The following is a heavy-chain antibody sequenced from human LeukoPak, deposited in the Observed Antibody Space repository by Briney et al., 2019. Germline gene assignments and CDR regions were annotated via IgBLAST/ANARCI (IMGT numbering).Heavy chain of an antibody. CDR1: GDTFSTYA. V-gene: IGHV1-69*11. D-gene: IGHD3-22*01. CDR3: ATKTHYFDNSGYPFDY. J-gene: IGHJ4*01. Sequence: SVKVSCKASGDTFSTYAISWVRLAPGQGLKWMGRIIPIPGTAEYAEKFQGRVTITADESTSTAYMELSSLRSEDTAVYYCATKTHYFDNSGYPFDYWGQGTLVTVSS. CDR2: IIPIPGTA.